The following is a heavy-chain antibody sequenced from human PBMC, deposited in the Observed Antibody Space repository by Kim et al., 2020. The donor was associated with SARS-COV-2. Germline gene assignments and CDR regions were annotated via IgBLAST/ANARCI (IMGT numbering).Heavy chain of an antibody. V-gene: IGHV4-34*01. D-gene: IGHD6-13*01. J-gene: IGHJ4*02. Sequence: SETLSLTCAVYGGSFSGYYWSWIRQPPGKGLEWIGEINHSGSTNYNPSLKSRVTISVDTSKNQFSLKLSSVTAADTAVYYCARASRSSWYLLSFDYWGQGTLVTVSS. CDR3: ARASRSSWYLLSFDY. CDR2: INHSGST. CDR1: GGSFSGYY.